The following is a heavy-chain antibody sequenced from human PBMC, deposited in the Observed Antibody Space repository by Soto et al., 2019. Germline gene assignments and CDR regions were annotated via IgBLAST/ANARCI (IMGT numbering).Heavy chain of an antibody. V-gene: IGHV3-11*01. CDR2: ISSSGSTI. CDR3: VRDEGADYLAY. Sequence: PGGSLRLSCAASGFTFSDNYMNWIRQAPGRGLEWVSYISSSGSTIFYADSVKGRFTISRDNAKNSLYLQMNSLRADDTAVYYCVRDEGADYLAYWGQGILVTVSS. CDR1: GFTFSDNY. D-gene: IGHD3-16*01. J-gene: IGHJ4*02.